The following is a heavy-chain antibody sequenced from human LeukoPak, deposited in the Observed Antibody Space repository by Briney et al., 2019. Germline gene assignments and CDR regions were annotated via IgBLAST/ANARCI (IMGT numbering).Heavy chain of an antibody. CDR1: GGSISSSRYY. V-gene: IGHV4-39*07. D-gene: IGHD3-10*01. Sequence: PSETLSLTCTVSGGSISSSRYYWGWIRQPPGKGLEWIGSIYYSGSTYYNPSLKSRVTISVDTSKNQFSLKLSPVTAADTAVYYCARDRYYYGSEGAFDIWGQGTMVTVSS. J-gene: IGHJ3*02. CDR2: IYYSGST. CDR3: ARDRYYYGSEGAFDI.